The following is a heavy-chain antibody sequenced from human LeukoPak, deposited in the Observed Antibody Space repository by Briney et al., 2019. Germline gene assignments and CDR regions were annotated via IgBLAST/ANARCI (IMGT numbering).Heavy chain of an antibody. CDR3: ARSLRDAFDI. CDR1: GFTFSSYT. J-gene: IGHJ3*02. V-gene: IGHV3-21*06. CDR2: LSGTGRYI. Sequence: PGGSLRLSCAASGFTFSSYTMNWVRQAPGKGLKWVSSLSGTGRYIYYADLMKGRFTISRDNAKNSLYLQMNSLRAEDTAVYYCARSLRDAFDIWGQGTIVTVS.